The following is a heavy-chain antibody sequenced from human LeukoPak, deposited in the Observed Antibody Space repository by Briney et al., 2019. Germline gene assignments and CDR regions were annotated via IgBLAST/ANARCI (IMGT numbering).Heavy chain of an antibody. CDR2: ITTSSSYT. D-gene: IGHD1-26*01. CDR1: GFTFSSYN. J-gene: IGHJ6*03. CDR3: ARDPYSGAYGDTYYYFMDV. Sequence: GGSLRLSCAASGFTFSSYNMDWVRQTPGKGLEWISSITTSSSYTFYADSVKGRFTISRDNARNSLYLQMNSLTAEDTAVYYCARDPYSGAYGDTYYYFMDVWGKGTTVTISS. V-gene: IGHV3-21*01.